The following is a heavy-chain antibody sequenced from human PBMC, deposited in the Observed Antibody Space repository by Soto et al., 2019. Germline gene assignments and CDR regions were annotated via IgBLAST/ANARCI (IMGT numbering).Heavy chain of an antibody. D-gene: IGHD3-3*01. Sequence: EVQLLESGGGLVQPGGSLRLSCAASGFTFNNYAMSWVRQAPGKGLEWVSTISSSGGSTYYADSVKGRFTSSRDNSKNTLYLQMKSLRAEDTAVYYCAKERWEWSGMDVWGQGTTVTVSS. V-gene: IGHV3-23*01. J-gene: IGHJ6*02. CDR3: AKERWEWSGMDV. CDR1: GFTFNNYA. CDR2: ISSSGGST.